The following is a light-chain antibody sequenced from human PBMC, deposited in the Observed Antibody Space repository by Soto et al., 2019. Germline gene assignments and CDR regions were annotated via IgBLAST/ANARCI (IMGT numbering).Light chain of an antibody. Sequence: DNVLTQFPGTLSLSPGERATLSCRASQSVSGNYVAWYQQKPGQAPRLLIHGASSRATGIPDRFSGSGSGTDFTLTISGLEPDDFAVYYCQQYVTSPRSFGQGTKLEIK. J-gene: IGKJ2*01. V-gene: IGKV3-20*01. CDR2: GAS. CDR1: QSVSGNY. CDR3: QQYVTSPRS.